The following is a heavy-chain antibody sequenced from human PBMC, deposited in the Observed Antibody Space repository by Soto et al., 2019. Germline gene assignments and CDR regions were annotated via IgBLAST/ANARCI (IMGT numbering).Heavy chain of an antibody. J-gene: IGHJ3*02. CDR1: GFTFGNYW. CDR3: ASASVADAFDI. Sequence: GGSLRLSCAVSGFTFGNYWMHWVRQAPGRGLVWVSRINSDGIVTSYADSVKGRVTISRDNAKNTLYLQMNNLRVEDTAVYFCASASVADAFDIWGQGTMVTVSS. CDR2: INSDGIVT. D-gene: IGHD2-21*01. V-gene: IGHV3-74*01.